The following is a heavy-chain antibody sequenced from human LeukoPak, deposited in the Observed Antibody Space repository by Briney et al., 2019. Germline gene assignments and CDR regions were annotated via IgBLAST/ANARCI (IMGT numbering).Heavy chain of an antibody. D-gene: IGHD4-4*01. CDR2: ISSSSSYI. CDR3: ARGERYSNYGSDY. CDR1: GFTFSSYS. J-gene: IGHJ4*02. V-gene: IGHV3-21*01. Sequence: GGSLRLSCAASGFTFSSYSMNWVRQAPGKGLEWVSSISSSSSYIYYADSVKGRFTISRDNAKNSLYLQMNSLRAEDTAVYYCARGERYSNYGSDYWGQGTLVTVSS.